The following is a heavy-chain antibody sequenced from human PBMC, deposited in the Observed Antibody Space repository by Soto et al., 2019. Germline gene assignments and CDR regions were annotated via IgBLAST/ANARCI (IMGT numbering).Heavy chain of an antibody. CDR1: GGTFSSYS. CDR3: ARDYDFWSGSYGMDV. Sequence: GASVKVSCKASGGTFSSYSISWVRQAPGQGLEWMGGIIPIFGTANYAQKFQGRVTITADESSSTVYMELFSLRSEYSCVYFFARDYDFWSGSYGMDVWGQGTTVTVSS. V-gene: IGHV1-69*13. D-gene: IGHD3-3*01. CDR2: IIPIFGTA. J-gene: IGHJ6*02.